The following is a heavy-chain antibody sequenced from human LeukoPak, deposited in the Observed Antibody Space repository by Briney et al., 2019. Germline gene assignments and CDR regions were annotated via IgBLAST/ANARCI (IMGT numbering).Heavy chain of an antibody. CDR2: IVVGSGNT. V-gene: IGHV1-58*02. J-gene: IGHJ4*02. D-gene: IGHD3-22*01. Sequence: SVKVSCKASGFTFTSSAMQWARQARGQRLGWIGWIVVGSGNTNYAQKFQERVTITRDMSTSTAYMELSSLRSEDTAVYYCAADRYDSSGYYHFDYWGQGTLVTVSS. CDR3: AADRYDSSGYYHFDY. CDR1: GFTFTSSA.